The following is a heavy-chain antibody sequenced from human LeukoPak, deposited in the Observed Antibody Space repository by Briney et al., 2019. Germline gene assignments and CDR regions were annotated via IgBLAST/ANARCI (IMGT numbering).Heavy chain of an antibody. D-gene: IGHD6-6*01. V-gene: IGHV1-69*06. CDR3: ARGHRIAARLPFDY. Sequence: ASVKLSCTASGGTFSSYAISCVRQAPGQGLEWMGGIIPIFGTANYAQKFQGRVTITADKSTSTAYMELSSLRSEDTAVYYCARGHRIAARLPFDYWGQGTLVTVSS. J-gene: IGHJ4*02. CDR2: IIPIFGTA. CDR1: GGTFSSYA.